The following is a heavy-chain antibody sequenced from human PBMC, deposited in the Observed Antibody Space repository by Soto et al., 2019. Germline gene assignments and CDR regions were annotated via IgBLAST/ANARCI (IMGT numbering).Heavy chain of an antibody. CDR2: INHSGST. J-gene: IGHJ6*02. V-gene: IGHV4-34*01. CDR1: GGSFSGYY. Sequence: PSETLSITCAVYGGSFSGYYWIWLRQPPGKGLEWIGEINHSGSTNYNPSLKSRVAISVDTSKNQFSLKLSSVTAADTAGYYCARMITIFGVVHYYYYYGMDVWGQGTKVTVSS. CDR3: ARMITIFGVVHYYYYYGMDV. D-gene: IGHD3-3*01.